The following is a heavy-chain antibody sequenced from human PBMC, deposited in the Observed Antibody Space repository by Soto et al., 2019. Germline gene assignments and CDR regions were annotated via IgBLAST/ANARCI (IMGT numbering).Heavy chain of an antibody. V-gene: IGHV4-34*01. D-gene: IGHD4-17*01. CDR3: AREVKATVTTVYGKISAEYFQH. CDR1: GGSFSGYY. CDR2: INHSGST. Sequence: SETLSLTCAVYGGSFSGYYWSWIRQPPGKGLEWIGEINHSGSTNYNPSLKSRVTISVDTSKNQFSLKLSSVTAADTAVYYCAREVKATVTTVYGKISAEYFQHWGQGTLVTVSS. J-gene: IGHJ1*01.